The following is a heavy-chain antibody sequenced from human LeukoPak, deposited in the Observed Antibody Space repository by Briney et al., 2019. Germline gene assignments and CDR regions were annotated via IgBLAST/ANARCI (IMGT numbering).Heavy chain of an antibody. J-gene: IGHJ3*02. CDR1: GFTFSSYG. CDR3: AKDSYGSGSYFTDAFDI. V-gene: IGHV3-23*01. D-gene: IGHD3-10*01. Sequence: PGGSLRLSCAASGFTFSSYGMSWVRQAPGKGLEWVSAISGSGGSTYYADSVKGRLTISRDNSKNTLYLQMNSLRAEDTAVYYRAKDSYGSGSYFTDAFDIWGQGTMVTVSS. CDR2: ISGSGGST.